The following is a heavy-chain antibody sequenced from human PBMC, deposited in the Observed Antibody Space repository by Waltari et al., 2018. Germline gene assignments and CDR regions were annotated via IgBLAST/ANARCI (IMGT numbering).Heavy chain of an antibody. D-gene: IGHD2-2*02. V-gene: IGHV1-69*12. CDR2: IIPIFGTA. Sequence: QVQLVQSGAEVKKPGSSVKVSCKDSGGTFSSYAISWVRQAPGQGLEWMGGIIPIFGTANYAQKFQGRVTITADESTSTAYMELSSLRSEDTAVYYCASRYCSSTSCYTVGVFDYWGQGTLVTVSS. CDR3: ASRYCSSTSCYTVGVFDY. CDR1: GGTFSSYA. J-gene: IGHJ4*02.